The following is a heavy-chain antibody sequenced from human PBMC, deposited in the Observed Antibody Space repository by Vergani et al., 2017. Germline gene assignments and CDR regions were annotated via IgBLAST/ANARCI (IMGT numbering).Heavy chain of an antibody. V-gene: IGHV3-64*01. J-gene: IGHJ6*02. CDR1: GFTISTFN. D-gene: IGHD1-26*01. CDR2: ISSYGKST. Sequence: LESGGGLVQPGGFIRLSWFCSGFTISTFNMQLVRQVPGEGLEYISGISSYGKSTNYAKSVKGRFIVTRDNSKNSLHLQMGNLRVEDTGIYYCSKDEQYTAPWERGYFHVLDVWGQGTTVSVSS. CDR3: SKDEQYTAPWERGYFHVLDV.